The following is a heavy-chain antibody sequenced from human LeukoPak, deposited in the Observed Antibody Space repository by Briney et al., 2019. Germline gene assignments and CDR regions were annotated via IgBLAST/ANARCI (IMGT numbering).Heavy chain of an antibody. J-gene: IGHJ4*02. Sequence: GGSLRLSCAASGFTFSDYYMSWIRQAPGKGLEWVSYIISSGSTIYYADSVKGRFTISRDNAKNSLYPQKNSLRAEDTAVYYCARGGDRMITFGGVISYFDYWGQGTLVTVSS. V-gene: IGHV3-11*04. CDR1: GFTFSDYY. CDR3: ARGGDRMITFGGVISYFDY. D-gene: IGHD3-16*01. CDR2: IISSGSTI.